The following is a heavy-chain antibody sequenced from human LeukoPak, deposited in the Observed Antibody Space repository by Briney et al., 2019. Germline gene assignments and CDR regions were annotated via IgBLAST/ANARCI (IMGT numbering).Heavy chain of an antibody. CDR3: TRMTTGPDY. J-gene: IGHJ4*02. D-gene: IGHD4-17*01. Sequence: SETLSLTCGVSGVSFDDYYWSWVRQTPGKGLEWLGEINHSGYTNDSPSLKSRVTLSIDTSRKQFSLNLRSVTVADAGIYYCTRMTTGPDYWGQGTLVTVSS. V-gene: IGHV4-34*01. CDR2: INHSGYT. CDR1: GVSFDDYY.